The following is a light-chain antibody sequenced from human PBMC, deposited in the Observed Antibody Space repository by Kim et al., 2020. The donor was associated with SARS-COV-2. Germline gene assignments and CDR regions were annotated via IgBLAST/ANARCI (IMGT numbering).Light chain of an antibody. V-gene: IGKV1-39*01. CDR2: SAS. Sequence: ATIGDRVTITCRASQRISSYLNWDQQKPGKAPKLLISSASDVRSGIPSRFSGSGSGTEFTLTINGLRPEDFAVYYCQQTHSLPLTFGAGTKVDIK. J-gene: IGKJ4*01. CDR1: QRISSY. CDR3: QQTHSLPLT.